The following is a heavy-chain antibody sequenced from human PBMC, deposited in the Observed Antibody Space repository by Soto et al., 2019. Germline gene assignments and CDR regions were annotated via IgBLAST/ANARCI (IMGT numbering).Heavy chain of an antibody. CDR1: GFTVSSNY. CDR2: IYSGGNT. CDR3: ARAPPYCSSASCSGAFDV. V-gene: IGHV3-53*01. J-gene: IGHJ3*01. Sequence: GGSLRLSCAASGFTVSSNYMSWVRQAPGKGLEWVSVIYSGGNTYYADSVKGRFTISRDNSKNTLYLQMNSLKAEDTAVYYCARAPPYCSSASCSGAFDVWGQGTMVTVSS. D-gene: IGHD2-2*01.